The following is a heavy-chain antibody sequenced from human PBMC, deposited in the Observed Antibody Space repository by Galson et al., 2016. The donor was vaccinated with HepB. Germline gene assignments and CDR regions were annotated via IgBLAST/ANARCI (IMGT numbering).Heavy chain of an antibody. CDR3: ARAGLRFLDFPMTGLDP. CDR2: VHYSGNT. CDR1: SDSMSGYY. Sequence: SETLSLTCTVSSDSMSGYYWNWIRQSPGKGLEWIGNVHYSGNTNYTPSLKRRVTIAVDTSKNQFSLKLSSVTTADTAVYYCARAGLRFLDFPMTGLDPWGQGTLVIVSS. V-gene: IGHV4-59*01. J-gene: IGHJ5*02. D-gene: IGHD3-3*01.